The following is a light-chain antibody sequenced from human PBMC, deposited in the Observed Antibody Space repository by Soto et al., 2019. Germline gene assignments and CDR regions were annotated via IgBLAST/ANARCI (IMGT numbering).Light chain of an antibody. V-gene: IGKV3-11*01. J-gene: IGKJ3*01. CDR3: QQRSNWRPT. CDR1: QSVSSY. CDR2: DAS. Sequence: IMLTKYPATRSWSPCGQATVSCRASQSVSSYLAWYQQKPGQAPRLLIYDASTRATGIPARFSGSGSGTDFPLTISSLEPEAFAVYYCQQRSNWRPTFGPGTKVD.